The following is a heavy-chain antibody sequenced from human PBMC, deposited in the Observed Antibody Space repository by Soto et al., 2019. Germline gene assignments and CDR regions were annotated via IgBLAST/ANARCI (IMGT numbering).Heavy chain of an antibody. V-gene: IGHV3-30-3*01. J-gene: IGHJ4*02. D-gene: IGHD5-18*01. CDR3: ARDPYSYGPKFGYFDY. Sequence: QVQLVESGGGVVQPGRSLRLSCAASGFTFSSYAMHWVRQAPGKGLEWMAVISYDGSNKYYADSVKGRFTISRDNSKNTLYLQMNRLRAEDTAVYYCARDPYSYGPKFGYFDYWGQGTLVTVSS. CDR2: ISYDGSNK. CDR1: GFTFSSYA.